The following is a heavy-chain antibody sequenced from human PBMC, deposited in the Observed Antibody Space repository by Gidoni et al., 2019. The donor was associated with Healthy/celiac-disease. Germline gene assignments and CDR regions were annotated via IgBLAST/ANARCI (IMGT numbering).Heavy chain of an antibody. CDR1: GFTFSSYS. Sequence: EVQLVESGGGLVQPGGSLRLSCAASGFTFSSYSMNWVRQAPGKGLEWVSYISSSSSTIYYADSGKGRFTISRDNAKNSLYLQMNSLRAEDTAVYYCASVGDSSGYPFDYWGQGTLVTVSS. V-gene: IGHV3-48*01. CDR2: ISSSSSTI. J-gene: IGHJ4*02. CDR3: ASVGDSSGYPFDY. D-gene: IGHD3-22*01.